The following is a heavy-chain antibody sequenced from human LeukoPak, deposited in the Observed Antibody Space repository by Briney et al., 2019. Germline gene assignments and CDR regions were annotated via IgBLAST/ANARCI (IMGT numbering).Heavy chain of an antibody. Sequence: SETLSLTCTVSGGSISSADYYWSWNRQPPGKGLEWIGYIYYSGSTYYNPSLKSRVTISIDTSKNQFSLKLSSVTAADTAVYYCARVSTYYYESSGYRGLGYYFDHWGQGALVTVSS. J-gene: IGHJ4*02. CDR1: GGSISSADYY. CDR2: IYYSGST. CDR3: ARVSTYYYESSGYRGLGYYFDH. D-gene: IGHD3-22*01. V-gene: IGHV4-30-4*01.